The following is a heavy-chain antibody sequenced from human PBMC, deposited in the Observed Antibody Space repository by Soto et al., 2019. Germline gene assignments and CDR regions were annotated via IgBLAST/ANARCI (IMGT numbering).Heavy chain of an antibody. CDR3: AQARWSGNSCYGPDC. V-gene: IGHV3-23*01. Sequence: EVQLLESGGGLVQPGGSLRLSCAASGFTFNSYTMAWVRQAPGKGLDWVSSISGSGGSPSYADSVQGRFSTSRDNSRKMLCRQMNCLTAEDTATDYFAQARWSGNSCYGPDCWGHGSLVTVSS. CDR1: GFTFNSYT. CDR2: ISGSGGSP. D-gene: IGHD3-3*01. J-gene: IGHJ5*01.